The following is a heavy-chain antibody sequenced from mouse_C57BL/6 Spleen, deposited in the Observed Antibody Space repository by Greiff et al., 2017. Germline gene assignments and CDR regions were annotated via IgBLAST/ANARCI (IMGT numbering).Heavy chain of an antibody. CDR3: AFYYYGSRAYYAMDY. CDR1: GYTFTSYW. CDR2: INPSNGGT. J-gene: IGHJ4*01. V-gene: IGHV1-53*01. D-gene: IGHD1-1*01. Sequence: QVQLQQPGTELVKPGASVKLSCKASGYTFTSYWMHWVKQRPGQGLEWIGNINPSNGGTNYNEKFKSKATLTVDKSSSTAYMQLSSLTSEDAAVYYCAFYYYGSRAYYAMDYWGQGTSVTVSS.